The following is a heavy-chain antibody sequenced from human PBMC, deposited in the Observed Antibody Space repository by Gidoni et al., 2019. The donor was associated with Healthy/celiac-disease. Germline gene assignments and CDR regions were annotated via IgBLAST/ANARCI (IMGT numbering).Heavy chain of an antibody. CDR1: GFPFSYYY. CDR2: ISSSSSYT. V-gene: IGHV3-11*06. J-gene: IGHJ4*02. D-gene: IGHD2-8*02. CDR3: AGEGKRYCTGGVCYTHY. Sequence: QVQLVESGGGLVKPGGSLRLSCAASGFPFSYYYLRGSRPAPGKGLEWVSYISSSSSYTNYADSVKGRFTISRDNAKNSLYLQKNSLRAEDTAVYYCAGEGKRYCTGGVCYTHYWGQGTLVTVSS.